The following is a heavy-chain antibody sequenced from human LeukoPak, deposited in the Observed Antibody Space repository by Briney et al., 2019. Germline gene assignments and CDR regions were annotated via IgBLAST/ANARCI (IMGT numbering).Heavy chain of an antibody. V-gene: IGHV3-48*04. J-gene: IGHJ4*02. CDR3: ARDRGGSYSAIDY. CDR2: ISSSSSTI. D-gene: IGHD1-26*01. CDR1: GFTFSSYS. Sequence: GGSLRLSCAASGFTFSSYSMNWVRQAPGKGLEWVSFISSSSSTIYYADSVKGRFTISRDSAKNSLYLQMNSLRAEDTAVYYCARDRGGSYSAIDYWGQGTLVTVSS.